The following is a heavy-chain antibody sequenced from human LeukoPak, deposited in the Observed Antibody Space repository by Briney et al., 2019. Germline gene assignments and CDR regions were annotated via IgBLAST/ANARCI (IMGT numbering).Heavy chain of an antibody. D-gene: IGHD5-12*01. CDR3: AKDSVDIVATIPLYYYYYMDV. J-gene: IGHJ6*03. CDR2: INTDGSRT. Sequence: GGSLRLSCAASGFTFSSYWMHWVRQDPGKGLVWVSRINTDGSRTSYADSVKGRFTISRDNAKNTLYLQMNSLRAEDTAVYYCAKDSVDIVATIPLYYYYYMDVWGKGTTVTVSS. CDR1: GFTFSSYW. V-gene: IGHV3-74*01.